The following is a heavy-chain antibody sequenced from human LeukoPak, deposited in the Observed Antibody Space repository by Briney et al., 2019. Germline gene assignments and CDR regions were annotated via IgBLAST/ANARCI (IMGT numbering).Heavy chain of an antibody. CDR1: GFTFSSYG. CDR2: IRYDGSNK. V-gene: IGHV3-30*02. J-gene: IGHJ4*02. CDR3: AKAQPGSIAVAGTIDY. D-gene: IGHD6-19*01. Sequence: AGGSLRLSCAASGFTFSSYGMHWVRQAPGKGLEWVAFIRYDGSNKYYADSVKGRFTISRDNSKNTLYLQMNSLRAEDTAVYYCAKAQPGSIAVAGTIDYWGQGTQVTVSS.